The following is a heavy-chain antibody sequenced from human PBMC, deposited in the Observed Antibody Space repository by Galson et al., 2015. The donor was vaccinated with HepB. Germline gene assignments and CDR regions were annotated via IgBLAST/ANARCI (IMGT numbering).Heavy chain of an antibody. CDR3: ARDSPHYDFWRGYFNH. CDR2: IYTGGRT. D-gene: IGHD3-3*01. CDR1: GFTFSSYS. Sequence: SLRLSCAASGFTFSSYSMSWVRQAPGKGLEWVSLIYTGGRTYYADSVKGRFTISRDYSKNMLFLQMNSLRSEDTAVYYCARDSPHYDFWRGYFNHWGQGTLATVSS. V-gene: IGHV3-66*02. J-gene: IGHJ4*02.